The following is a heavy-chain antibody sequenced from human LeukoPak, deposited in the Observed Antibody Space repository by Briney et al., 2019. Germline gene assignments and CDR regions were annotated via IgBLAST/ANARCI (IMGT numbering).Heavy chain of an antibody. CDR3: ARERRQQREVIWFAP. J-gene: IGHJ5*02. V-gene: IGHV4-30-4*08. D-gene: IGHD5-24*01. CDR1: GGSISSGDYY. CDR2: IYYSGST. Sequence: SETLSLTCTVSGGSISSGDYYWSWIRQPPGKGLEWIGYIYYSGSTYYNPSLKSRVTISVDTSKNQFSLKVSSMTAADTAVYYCARERRQQREVIWFAPWGQETLVTVPS.